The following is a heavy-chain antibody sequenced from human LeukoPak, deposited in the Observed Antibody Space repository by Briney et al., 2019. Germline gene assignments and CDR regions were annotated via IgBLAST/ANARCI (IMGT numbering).Heavy chain of an antibody. CDR2: ISGSGGST. CDR3: ANRVGRFLEWLIDY. Sequence: GGSLRLSCAASGFTFSSYAMSWVRQAPGKGLEWVSAISGSGGSTYYADSVKGRFTISRDNSKNTLYLQMNSLGAEDTAVYYCANRVGRFLEWLIDYWGQGTLVTVSS. V-gene: IGHV3-23*01. D-gene: IGHD3-3*01. J-gene: IGHJ4*02. CDR1: GFTFSSYA.